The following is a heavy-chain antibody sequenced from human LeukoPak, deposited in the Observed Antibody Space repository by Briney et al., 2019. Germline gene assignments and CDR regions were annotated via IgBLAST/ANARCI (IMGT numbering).Heavy chain of an antibody. V-gene: IGHV3-30*02. D-gene: IGHD2-15*01. J-gene: IGHJ4*02. CDR3: AREVCIGGSCSVFDY. CDR1: GFTFRSYG. CDR2: IRYDGNSN. Sequence: GGSLRLSCAASGFTFRSYGMHWVRQAPGKGLEWVAFIRYDGNSNYYADSVKGRFTISRDNSRSTLYLQMNSLRTEDTAVYYCAREVCIGGSCSVFDYWGQGTLVTVSS.